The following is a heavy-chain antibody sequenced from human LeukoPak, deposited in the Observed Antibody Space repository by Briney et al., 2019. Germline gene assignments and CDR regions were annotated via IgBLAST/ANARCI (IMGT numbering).Heavy chain of an antibody. J-gene: IGHJ5*02. D-gene: IGHD3-10*01. CDR1: GGSISSRGYY. CDR2: ISYSGNT. V-gene: IGHV4-31*03. CDR3: ARDHIGGAGWFDP. Sequence: PSQTLSLTCTVFGGSISSRGYYWSWIRQHPGMGLEWIGYISYSGNTYYNPSLKSRLTISIGTPNNQFSLELRSVTVADTAIYYCARDHIGGAGWFDPCGQGSLVTVSS.